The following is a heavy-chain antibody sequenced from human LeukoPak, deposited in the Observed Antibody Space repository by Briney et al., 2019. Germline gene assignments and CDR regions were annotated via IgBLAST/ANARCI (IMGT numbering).Heavy chain of an antibody. J-gene: IGHJ3*02. Sequence: SETLSLTCSVSGGSIGSYYCNWIRQLPGKGLEWIGYIYTSGSTNYNPSLKSRVTMSVDTSKNQVSLKLSSVTAADTAVYYCARWGAAFDMWGQGTMVTVSS. CDR1: GGSIGSYY. D-gene: IGHD3-16*01. CDR3: ARWGAAFDM. CDR2: IYTSGST. V-gene: IGHV4-4*09.